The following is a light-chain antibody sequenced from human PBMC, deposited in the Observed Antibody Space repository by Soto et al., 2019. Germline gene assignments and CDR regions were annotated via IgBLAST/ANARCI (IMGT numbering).Light chain of an antibody. J-gene: IGKJ3*01. CDR2: GAS. CDR3: QQYNNWPVGT. Sequence: EIVMTQSPATLSVSPGERATLSCRASQSVSSNLAWYQQKPGQAPRLLIYGASTRATGIPARFSGSGSGTEFTLTISSLQSEEFAVYYCQQYNNWPVGTFGPGTKVDIK. CDR1: QSVSSN. V-gene: IGKV3-15*01.